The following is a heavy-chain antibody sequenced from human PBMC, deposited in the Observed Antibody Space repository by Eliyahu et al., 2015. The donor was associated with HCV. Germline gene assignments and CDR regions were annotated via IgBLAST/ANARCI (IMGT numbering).Heavy chain of an antibody. CDR1: XFTFSXYG. CDR2: IWYNGSKK. V-gene: IGHV3-33*01. D-gene: IGHD1-20*01. J-gene: IGHJ3*02. Sequence: HVQLVESGGGVVQPGXSLXXSCVASXFTFSXYGMHWVRQAPGKGXEWVAVIWYNGSKKYHADSVKGRFTISRDNSKNTLYLQMNSLRVEDTAVYYCARDRGQYNWIEEAFDIWGQGTMVTVSS. CDR3: ARDRGQYNWIEEAFDI.